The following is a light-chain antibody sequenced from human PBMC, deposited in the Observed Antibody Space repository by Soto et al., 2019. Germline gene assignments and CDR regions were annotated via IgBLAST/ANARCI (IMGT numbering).Light chain of an antibody. CDR3: QKYNSAPLT. J-gene: IGKJ4*01. V-gene: IGKV1-33*01. CDR2: DTS. CDR1: QGINNY. Sequence: DIQMTQSHSSLSASVGDRVTITCQASQGINNYLNWYQQKPGNAPKLLIFDTSDLETGVPSRFSGRGSGTDFTFTISSLQPEDFAAYYCQKYNSAPLTFGGGTKVDIK.